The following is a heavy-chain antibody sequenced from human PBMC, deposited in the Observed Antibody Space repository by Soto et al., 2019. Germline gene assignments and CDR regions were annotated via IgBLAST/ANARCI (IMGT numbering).Heavy chain of an antibody. Sequence: GGSLRLSCTASGFTFGDYAMSWFRQAPGKGLEWVGFIRSKAYGGTTEYAASVKGRFTISRDDSKSIAYLQMNSLKTEDTAVYYCTSHYYDSSSFDYWGQGTMVTVYS. CDR1: GFTFGDYA. D-gene: IGHD3-22*01. V-gene: IGHV3-49*03. J-gene: IGHJ4*02. CDR3: TSHYYDSSSFDY. CDR2: IRSKAYGGTT.